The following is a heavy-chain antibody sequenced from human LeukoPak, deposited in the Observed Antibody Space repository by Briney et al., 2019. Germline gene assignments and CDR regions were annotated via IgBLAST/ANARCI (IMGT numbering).Heavy chain of an antibody. V-gene: IGHV4-34*01. D-gene: IGHD5-18*01. CDR2: INHSGST. Sequence: SETLSLTCAVYGGSFSGYYWSWIRQPPGKGLEWIGEINHSGSTNYNPSLKSRVTISEDTSKDRFSLKLSSVTAADTAVYYCASRIGYSYGIDYWGQGTLVTVSS. J-gene: IGHJ4*02. CDR1: GGSFSGYY. CDR3: ASRIGYSYGIDY.